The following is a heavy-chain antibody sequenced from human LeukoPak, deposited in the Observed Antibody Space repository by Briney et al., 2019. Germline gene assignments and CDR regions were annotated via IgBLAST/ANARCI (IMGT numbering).Heavy chain of an antibody. CDR3: ARLKGSVDYMDV. CDR2: IYYSGRT. D-gene: IGHD3-10*01. V-gene: IGHV4-39*02. J-gene: IGHJ6*03. CDR1: GGSVSNTGSY. Sequence: PSETLSLTCNVSGGSVSNTGSYWGWIRQPPGKGLEWIGSIYYSGRTYHNPSLKSRVTISVDTSKSHFPLKVNSVTAADTGVYYCARLKGSVDYMDVWGKGVTVIVSS.